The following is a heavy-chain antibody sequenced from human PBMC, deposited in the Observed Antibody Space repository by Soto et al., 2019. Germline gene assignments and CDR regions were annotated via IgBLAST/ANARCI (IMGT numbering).Heavy chain of an antibody. Sequence: QVQLVESGGGVVQPGTSLRLSCAASKFTFSYYGMHWVRQAPGKGLEWVAVISYEGSNKYYADPVTGRFTISRDNSKNTLYLEMKRLRAEDTPVYYCAKRISISGVIIDAFDVWGQGTMVTVSS. CDR2: ISYEGSNK. CDR1: KFTFSYYG. V-gene: IGHV3-30*18. D-gene: IGHD3-3*01. J-gene: IGHJ3*01. CDR3: AKRISISGVIIDAFDV.